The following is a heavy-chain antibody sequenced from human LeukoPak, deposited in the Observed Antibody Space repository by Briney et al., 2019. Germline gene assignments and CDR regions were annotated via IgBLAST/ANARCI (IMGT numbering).Heavy chain of an antibody. J-gene: IGHJ4*02. CDR2: INWNGGST. V-gene: IGHV3-20*04. Sequence: GGSLRLSCAASGFTFDDYGMSWVRQPPGKGLEWGSGINWNGGSTGYADSVKGQFTISRDNAKNSLYLQMNSLRAEDTALYYCARAVAASRDYWGQGTLVTVSS. CDR1: GFTFDDYG. D-gene: IGHD2-15*01. CDR3: ARAVAASRDY.